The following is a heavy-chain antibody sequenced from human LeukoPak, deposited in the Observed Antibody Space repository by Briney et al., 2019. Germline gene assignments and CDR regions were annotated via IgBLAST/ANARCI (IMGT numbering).Heavy chain of an antibody. V-gene: IGHV4-4*07. CDR3: ARDDYAVAGYYFDY. D-gene: IGHD6-19*01. Sequence: SETLSLTCTVSGGSISSYYWSWIRQPAGKGLEWIGRIYTSGSTNYNPSLKSRVIMSVDTSKNQFSLKLSSVTAADTAVYYCARDDYAVAGYYFDYWGQGTLVTVSS. J-gene: IGHJ4*02. CDR2: IYTSGST. CDR1: GGSISSYY.